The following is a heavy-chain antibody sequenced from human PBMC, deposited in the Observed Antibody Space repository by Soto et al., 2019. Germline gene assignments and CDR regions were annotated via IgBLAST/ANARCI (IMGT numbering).Heavy chain of an antibody. CDR2: ISGSGRST. CDR3: AKGRQSTSRGPFDH. V-gene: IGHV3-23*01. D-gene: IGHD2-2*01. CDR1: GFALSGHG. Sequence: EVQVLESGGGLVQPGGSLRLSCAASGFALSGHGMTWVRQAPGKGLEWVSAISGSGRSTYYADSVKGRFTISTDNSENTLNLQMNSLRAEDTAVYYCAKGRQSTSRGPFDHWGQGTLVTVSS. J-gene: IGHJ4*02.